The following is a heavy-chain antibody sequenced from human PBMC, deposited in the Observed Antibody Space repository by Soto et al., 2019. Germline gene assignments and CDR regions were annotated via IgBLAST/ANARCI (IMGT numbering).Heavy chain of an antibody. D-gene: IGHD4-17*01. Sequence: QVQLQESGPGLVRPSETLSLTCTVSGGSISSYYWGWIRQPPGKGLEWIGYIYNSGSTNYNPSLKSRVTISVDTSKNQFPLKLSSVTAADTAVYYCAYGDSRGPFDSWGQGTLVTVSS. J-gene: IGHJ4*02. CDR3: AYGDSRGPFDS. CDR2: IYNSGST. V-gene: IGHV4-59*01. CDR1: GGSISSYY.